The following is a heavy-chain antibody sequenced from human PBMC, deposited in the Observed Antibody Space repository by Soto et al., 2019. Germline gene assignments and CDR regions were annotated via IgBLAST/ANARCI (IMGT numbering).Heavy chain of an antibody. D-gene: IGHD6-13*01. CDR3: ARGDRQAGYSSSWVFDY. J-gene: IGHJ4*02. V-gene: IGHV4-31*03. CDR2: MYYSGST. Sequence: QVQLRESGPGLVKPSQTLSLTCTVSGGSINSGGYYWNWIRQHPGKGLEWIGYMYYSGSTYYNPFLRSRLIISADTSVNNFSRKLSSVAAADTAVYFCARGDRQAGYSSSWVFDYWGQGTLLNVSS. CDR1: GGSINSGGYY.